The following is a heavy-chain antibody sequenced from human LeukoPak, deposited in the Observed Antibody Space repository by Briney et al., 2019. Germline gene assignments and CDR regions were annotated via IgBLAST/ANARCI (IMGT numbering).Heavy chain of an antibody. V-gene: IGHV4-34*01. CDR3: ARDVGKGYYYYYYMDV. CDR2: INHSGST. J-gene: IGHJ6*03. Sequence: SETLSLTCAVYGGSFSGYYWSWIRQPPGKGLEWIGEINHSGSTNYNPSLKSRVTISVDTSKNQFSLSLTSVTAADTAVYYCARDVGKGYYYYYYMDVWGKGTAVTVSS. CDR1: GGSFSGYY.